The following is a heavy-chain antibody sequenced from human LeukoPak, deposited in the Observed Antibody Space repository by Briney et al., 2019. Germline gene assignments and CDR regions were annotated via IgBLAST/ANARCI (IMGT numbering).Heavy chain of an antibody. CDR2: ISSSSSYI. D-gene: IGHD3-10*01. CDR3: ARDHLWFGDYDS. Sequence: GGSLRLSCAASGFTFSSYSMNWVRQAPGKGLEWVSSISSSSSYIYYADSVKGRFTVSRDNAKNSLFLQMNSLRVEDTAIYYCARDHLWFGDYDSWGQGTLVTVSS. J-gene: IGHJ4*02. CDR1: GFTFSSYS. V-gene: IGHV3-21*01.